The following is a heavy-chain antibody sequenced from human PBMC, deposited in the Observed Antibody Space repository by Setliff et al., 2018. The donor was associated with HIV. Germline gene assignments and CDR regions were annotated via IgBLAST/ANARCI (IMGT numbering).Heavy chain of an antibody. Sequence: GGSLRLSCTTSGFTFGDDAMSWFRQAPGKGLEWVGFIRSKAYGGTTENAASVKGRFTISRDDSKSIAFLQMNSLQTEDTAIYYCTTDKLYGIFDYWGQGTLVTVSS. V-gene: IGHV3-49*03. J-gene: IGHJ4*02. CDR1: GFTFGDDA. CDR3: TTDKLYGIFDY. D-gene: IGHD1-26*01. CDR2: IRSKAYGGTT.